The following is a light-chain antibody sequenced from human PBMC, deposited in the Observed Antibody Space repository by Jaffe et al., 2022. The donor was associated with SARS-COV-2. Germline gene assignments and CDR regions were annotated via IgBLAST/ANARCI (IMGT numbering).Light chain of an antibody. CDR1: QSITSY. CDR2: AAS. V-gene: IGKV1-39*01. J-gene: IGKJ3*01. CDR3: QQSYSTPIT. Sequence: DIQMTQSPPSLSASVGDRVTITCRASQSITSYLNWYQQKPGKAPKLLIYAASSLQSGVPSRFSGSGSGTDFTLTISSLQPEDFAIYYCQQSYSTPITFGPGTKVDIE.